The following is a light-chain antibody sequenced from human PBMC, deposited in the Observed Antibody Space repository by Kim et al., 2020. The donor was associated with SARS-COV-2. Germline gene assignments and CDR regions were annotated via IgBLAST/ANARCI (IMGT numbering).Light chain of an antibody. Sequence: DIQMTQSPSSLSASIGDRVTITCQASQDIEYYLSWYQQKAGKAPNLLVYDTSNLEVGVPSRFSGRGSGTQFTFTINNLQPEDIATYFCQQYKTLPPTFGRGTRLEIK. J-gene: IGKJ5*01. CDR3: QQYKTLPPT. CDR2: DTS. CDR1: QDIEYY. V-gene: IGKV1-33*01.